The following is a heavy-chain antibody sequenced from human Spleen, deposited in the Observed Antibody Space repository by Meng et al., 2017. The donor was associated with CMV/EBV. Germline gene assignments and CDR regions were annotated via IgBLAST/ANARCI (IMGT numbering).Heavy chain of an antibody. D-gene: IGHD4-23*01. CDR2: INPNSGGT. Sequence: ASVKVSCKSSGYTFTGYHMHWVRQAPGQGLEWMGWINPNSGGTNYAQKFQGRVTMTRDTSISTAYMELSRLTSEDTAVYYCARGQYGGPFDYWGQGTLVTVSS. J-gene: IGHJ4*02. V-gene: IGHV1-2*02. CDR3: ARGQYGGPFDY. CDR1: GYTFTGYH.